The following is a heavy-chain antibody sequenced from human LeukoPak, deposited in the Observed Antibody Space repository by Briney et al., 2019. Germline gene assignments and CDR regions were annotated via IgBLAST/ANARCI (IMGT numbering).Heavy chain of an antibody. J-gene: IGHJ4*02. CDR1: RFTFSSYW. V-gene: IGHV3-7*01. D-gene: IGHD5-18*01. CDR2: IKQDGSEK. CDR3: ARSLTAMAPFTD. Sequence: GGSLRLSCAASRFTFSSYWMSWVRQAPGKGLEWVANIKQDGSEKYYVDSVKGRFTISRDNAKNSLYLQMNSLRAEDTAVYYCARSLTAMAPFTDWGQGTLVTVSS.